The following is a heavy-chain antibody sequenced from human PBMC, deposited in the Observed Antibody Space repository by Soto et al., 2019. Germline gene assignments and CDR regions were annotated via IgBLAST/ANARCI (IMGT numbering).Heavy chain of an antibody. J-gene: IGHJ4*02. CDR3: ASIGYCSGGSCYSGRDFDY. V-gene: IGHV3-21*01. CDR1: GFNFSSYG. D-gene: IGHD2-15*01. CDR2: ISGSGSYT. Sequence: GGSMRVSWAAAGFNFSSYGMSWVRKAPGKGLEWVSAISGSGSYTYYADSVKGRFTISRDNAKNTLYLQMNSLRAEDTAVYYCASIGYCSGGSCYSGRDFDYWGQGTLVTVSS.